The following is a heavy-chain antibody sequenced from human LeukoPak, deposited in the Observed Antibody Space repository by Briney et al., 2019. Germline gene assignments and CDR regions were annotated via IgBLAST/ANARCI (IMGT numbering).Heavy chain of an antibody. D-gene: IGHD5-18*01. CDR3: VRHDSYIPF. CDR2: ISDNDGTT. Sequence: PGGSLRLSCAASGFNFNNYVMSWVRQTPGKGLEWVSGISDNDGTTYYTDSVRGRFTISRDNSKDTVYLQMKNLRAADTALYFCVRHDSYIPFWGQGSLVTVSS. CDR1: GFNFNNYV. V-gene: IGHV3-23*01. J-gene: IGHJ1*01.